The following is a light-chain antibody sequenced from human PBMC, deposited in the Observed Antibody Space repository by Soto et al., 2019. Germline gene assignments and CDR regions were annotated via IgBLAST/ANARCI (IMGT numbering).Light chain of an antibody. CDR3: HQYSSSPLT. V-gene: IGKV3-20*01. J-gene: IGKJ1*01. Sequence: ENVLTQTPDTLSLSLGETATLSCRASQIVAYSHLAWYQQKPGQAPRLLISVASSRAIGIPDRFSGSGSGTDFTLTISKLAPEESAMYYCHQYSSSPLTFGQGTKVEI. CDR2: VAS. CDR1: QIVAYSH.